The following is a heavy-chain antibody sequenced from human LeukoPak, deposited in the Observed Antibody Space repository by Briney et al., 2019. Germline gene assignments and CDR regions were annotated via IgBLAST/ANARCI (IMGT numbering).Heavy chain of an antibody. CDR1: GYTFTSYG. CDR3: ARNIETTIFGVVIRRDWFDP. D-gene: IGHD3-3*01. Sequence: ASVKVSCKASGYTFTSYGISWVRQAPGQGLEWMGWISAYNGNTNYAQELQGRVTMTTDTSTSAAYMELRSLRSDDTAVYYCARNIETTIFGVVIRRDWFDPWGQGTLVTVSS. V-gene: IGHV1-18*01. CDR2: ISAYNGNT. J-gene: IGHJ5*02.